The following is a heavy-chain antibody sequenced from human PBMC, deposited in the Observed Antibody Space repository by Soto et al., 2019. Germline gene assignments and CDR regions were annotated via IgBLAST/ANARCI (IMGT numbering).Heavy chain of an antibody. CDR2: INPKSGDT. V-gene: IGHV1-2*02. J-gene: IGHJ6*02. CDR1: GYTFTGFH. Sequence: ASVKVSCKASGYTFTGFHLHWVRQAPGQGLEWMGWINPKSGDTNYAQKFLGRVTMTRDTSISTGYMELSGLNSDDTALYYCAKGLWTVGHCSGGSCYAGMDVWGQGTTVTVSS. D-gene: IGHD2-15*01. CDR3: AKGLWTVGHCSGGSCYAGMDV.